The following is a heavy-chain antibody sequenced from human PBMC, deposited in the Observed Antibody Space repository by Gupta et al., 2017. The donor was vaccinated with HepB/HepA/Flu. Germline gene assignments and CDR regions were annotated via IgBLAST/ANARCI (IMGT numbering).Heavy chain of an antibody. V-gene: IGHV3-74*01. D-gene: IGHD2-2*01. CDR2: INSDGSST. CDR1: GFTFSSYW. CDR3: ARDPDMVVVPAAISNWFDP. J-gene: IGHJ5*02. Sequence: EVQLVESGGGLVQPGGSLRLSCAASGFTFSSYWMHWVRQAPGKGLVWVSRINSDGSSTSYADSVKGRFTISRDNAKNTLYLQMNSLRAEDTAVYYCARDPDMVVVPAAISNWFDPWGQGTLVTVSS.